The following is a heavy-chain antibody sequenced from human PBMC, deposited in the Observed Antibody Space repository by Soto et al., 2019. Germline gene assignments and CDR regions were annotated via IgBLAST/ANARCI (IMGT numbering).Heavy chain of an antibody. J-gene: IGHJ4*02. CDR1: GYTLKTYG. V-gene: IGHV1-18*04. D-gene: IGHD3-10*01. CDR3: ARSYSYGSWWYFDY. Sequence: ASVKVSCKNSGYTLKTYGITWVRQAPGQGLEWMGWIIVHNGNTHYAEKLQGRVTMTTDTSTSTAYMELWGLGSDDTAVYYCARSYSYGSWWYFDYWGQGTQVTVSS. CDR2: IIVHNGNT.